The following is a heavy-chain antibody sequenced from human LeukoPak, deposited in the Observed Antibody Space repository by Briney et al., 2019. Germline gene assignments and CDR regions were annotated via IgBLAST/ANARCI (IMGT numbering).Heavy chain of an antibody. CDR1: GGSFSGYY. V-gene: IGHV4-34*01. J-gene: IGHJ4*02. CDR2: IHHSGST. D-gene: IGHD4-17*01. Sequence: SETLSLICAVYGGSFSGYYWSWVRQPPGKGLEWIGEIHHSGSTNYNPSLRSRVTISVDTSKNQFSLKLSSVTAADTAVYYCARGLAARGRYGMYFDYWGQGTLVTVSS. CDR3: ARGLAARGRYGMYFDY.